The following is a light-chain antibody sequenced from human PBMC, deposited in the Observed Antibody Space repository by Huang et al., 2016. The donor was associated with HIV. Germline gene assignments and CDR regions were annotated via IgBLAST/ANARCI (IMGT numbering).Light chain of an antibody. Sequence: EIVLTQSPATLSLSPGERATLSCRASQSVSSYLAWYQQKPGQAPRLLIYDASKRAIGIPARFSGSGSGTDFTLTISSLEPEDFAVYYCQQRRNWPPTFGGGTKVEIK. CDR1: QSVSSY. V-gene: IGKV3-11*01. CDR3: QQRRNWPPT. J-gene: IGKJ4*01. CDR2: DAS.